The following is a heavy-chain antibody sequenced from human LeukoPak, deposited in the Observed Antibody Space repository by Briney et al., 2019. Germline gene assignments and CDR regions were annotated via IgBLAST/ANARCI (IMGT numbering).Heavy chain of an antibody. CDR2: SNACNGNT. Sequence: ASVKVSCKASGYTFTTYTMHWVRQAPGQRLEWMGWSNACNGNTKYSQKLQGRGTITRDTSASPAYMGLSSLRSEDTAVYYCAREIDRDGYNRFFDYWGQGTMVTVSS. D-gene: IGHD5-24*01. J-gene: IGHJ4*02. CDR3: AREIDRDGYNRFFDY. V-gene: IGHV1-3*01. CDR1: GYTFTTYT.